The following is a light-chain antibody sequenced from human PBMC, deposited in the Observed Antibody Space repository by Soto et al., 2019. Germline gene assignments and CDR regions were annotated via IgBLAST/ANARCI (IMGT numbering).Light chain of an antibody. Sequence: QPVLTQSPSASASLGASVKLTCTLSSGHSSYAIAWHQQQPEKGPRYLMKLNSDGSHNKGDGIPDRFSGSSSGAERYLTSSSLQSEDEADYYCQTWGTGTLVFGGGTQLTVL. CDR1: SGHSSYA. V-gene: IGLV4-69*01. CDR3: QTWGTGTLV. CDR2: LNSDGSH. J-gene: IGLJ2*01.